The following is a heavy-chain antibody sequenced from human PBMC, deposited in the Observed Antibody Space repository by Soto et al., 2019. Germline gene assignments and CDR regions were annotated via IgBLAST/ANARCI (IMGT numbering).Heavy chain of an antibody. D-gene: IGHD2-15*01. Sequence: QVQLVQSGAEVKKPGSSVKVSCKASGGTFSSYAISWVRQAPGQGLEWMGGIIPIFGTANYAQKFQGRVTITADESTRTAYMELSSMRSEDTAVYYCARGCKGGSCYTYYWYFDLWGRGTLVTVSS. CDR1: GGTFSSYA. V-gene: IGHV1-69*01. J-gene: IGHJ2*01. CDR3: ARGCKGGSCYTYYWYFDL. CDR2: IIPIFGTA.